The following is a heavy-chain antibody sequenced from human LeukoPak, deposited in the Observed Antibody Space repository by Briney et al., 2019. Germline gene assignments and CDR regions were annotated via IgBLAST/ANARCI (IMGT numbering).Heavy chain of an antibody. V-gene: IGHV3-13*01. D-gene: IGHD6-19*01. J-gene: IGHJ3*02. CDR1: GFTLGDYD. CDR2: IRSIGDR. Sequence: PGGSLRLSCAASGFTLGDYDMHWVRQATGKGLKWVSAIRSIGDRFYSGSVKGRFTISRENAKNTLYLEMNSLRVGDTAVYYCARLYSSGRYANAFDIWGQGTVVTVSS. CDR3: ARLYSSGRYANAFDI.